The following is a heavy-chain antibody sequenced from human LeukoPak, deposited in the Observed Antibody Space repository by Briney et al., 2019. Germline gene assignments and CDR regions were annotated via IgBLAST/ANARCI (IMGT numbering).Heavy chain of an antibody. CDR1: GYTFTSYY. V-gene: IGHV1-46*01. D-gene: IGHD3-22*01. Sequence: ASVKVSCKASGYTFTSYYMHWVRQAPGQGLERMVMITLSGGRTSYAQKFQGRVTMTRDTSTSTVYMELSSLRSEDTAVYYCARDGKPTMIEYYFDYWGQGTLVTVSS. CDR3: ARDGKPTMIEYYFDY. J-gene: IGHJ4*02. CDR2: ITLSGGRT.